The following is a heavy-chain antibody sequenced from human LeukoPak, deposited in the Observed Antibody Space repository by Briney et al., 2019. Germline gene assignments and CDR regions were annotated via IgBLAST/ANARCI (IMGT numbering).Heavy chain of an antibody. J-gene: IGHJ4*02. CDR1: GFTFSSYA. V-gene: IGHV3-30-3*01. Sequence: PGGSLRLSCAASGFTFSSYAMHWVRQAPGKGLEWVAVISYDGSNKYYADSVKGRFTISRDNSKNTLYLQMNSLRAEDTAVYYCARAYYDFKYYFDYWGQGTLVTVSS. CDR3: ARAYYDFKYYFDY. CDR2: ISYDGSNK. D-gene: IGHD3-3*01.